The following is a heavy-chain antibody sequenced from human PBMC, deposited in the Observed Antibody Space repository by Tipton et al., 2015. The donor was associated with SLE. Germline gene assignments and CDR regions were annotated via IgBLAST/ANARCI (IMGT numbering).Heavy chain of an antibody. CDR3: ARPLAVAGLKH. J-gene: IGHJ1*01. D-gene: IGHD6-19*01. V-gene: IGHV4-34*01. CDR1: GGSFSGYY. Sequence: TLSLICAVYGGSFSGYYWSWIRQPPGKGLEWIGEINHSGSTNYNPSLKSRVTISVDTSKNQFSLKLSSVTAADTAVYYCARPLAVAGLKHWGQGTLVTVSS. CDR2: INHSGST.